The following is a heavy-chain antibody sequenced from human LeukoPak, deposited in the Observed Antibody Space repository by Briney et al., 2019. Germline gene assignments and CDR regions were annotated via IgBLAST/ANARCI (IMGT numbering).Heavy chain of an antibody. CDR2: ISGSGGST. J-gene: IGHJ5*02. CDR1: GFTFSSYA. D-gene: IGHD2-2*01. CDR3: AKDSPTSRYQLLSPWFDP. Sequence: GGSLRLSCAASGFTFSSYAMSWVRQAPGKGLEWVSAISGSGGSTYYADSVKGRFTISRDNSKNTLYLQMNSPRAEDTAVYYCAKDSPTSRYQLLSPWFDPWGQGTLVTVSS. V-gene: IGHV3-23*01.